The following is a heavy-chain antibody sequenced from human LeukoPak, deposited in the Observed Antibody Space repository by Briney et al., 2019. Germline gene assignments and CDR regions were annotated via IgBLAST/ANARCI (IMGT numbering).Heavy chain of an antibody. CDR3: SRLAVAGRTDYYYYMDV. J-gene: IGHJ6*03. CDR1: GDSLSSTNYY. CDR2: IYYSGST. Sequence: SETLSLTCTISGDSLSSTNYYWGWIRQPPGKGLEWIGTIYYSGSTYYNPSLQSRVTISVDTSKNQFSLKLSSVTAADTAVYYCSRLAVAGRTDYYYYMDVWGKGTTVTVSS. V-gene: IGHV4-39*01. D-gene: IGHD6-19*01.